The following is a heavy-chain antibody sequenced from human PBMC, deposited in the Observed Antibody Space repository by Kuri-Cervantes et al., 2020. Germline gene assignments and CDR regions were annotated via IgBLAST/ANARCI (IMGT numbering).Heavy chain of an antibody. V-gene: IGHV3-9*01. J-gene: IGHJ3*02. CDR2: ISWKSGNI. CDR1: GFTFDDYA. D-gene: IGHD3-16*02. Sequence: GGSLRLSCAASGFTFDDYAIHWVRQAPGKGLEWVSGISWKSGNIVYADSVKGRFTISRDNAKNSLYLQMNSLRAEDTALYYCAKFILGAFDIWGQGTMVTVSS. CDR3: AKFILGAFDI.